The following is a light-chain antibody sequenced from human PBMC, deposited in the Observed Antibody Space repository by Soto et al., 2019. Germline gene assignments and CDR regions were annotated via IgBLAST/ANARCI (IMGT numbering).Light chain of an antibody. CDR2: GAS. V-gene: IGKV3-20*01. CDR1: QSLSSNS. Sequence: EIVLTQSPGTLSLSPGERVTLSCGASQSLSSNSLAWYQQKPGQAPRLLIYGASSRATGIPDRFSGSGSGTDFTLTISRLEPEDFAVYYCQQYGTSPLTFGGGTKVEIK. CDR3: QQYGTSPLT. J-gene: IGKJ4*01.